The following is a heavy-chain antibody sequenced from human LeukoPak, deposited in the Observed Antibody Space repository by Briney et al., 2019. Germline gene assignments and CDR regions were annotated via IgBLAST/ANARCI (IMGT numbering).Heavy chain of an antibody. Sequence: GGSLRLSCAASGFTFSSYGMHWVRQAPGKGLEWVAFIRYDESNKYYAESVKGRFTISRDNSKNTLYLQMNSLRAEDTAVYYCARAGPSDYWGQGTLVTVSS. D-gene: IGHD3-10*01. V-gene: IGHV3-30*02. J-gene: IGHJ4*02. CDR1: GFTFSSYG. CDR3: ARAGPSDY. CDR2: IRYDESNK.